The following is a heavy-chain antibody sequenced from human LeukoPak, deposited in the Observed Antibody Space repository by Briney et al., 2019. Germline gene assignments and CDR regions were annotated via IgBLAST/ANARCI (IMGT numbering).Heavy chain of an antibody. Sequence: GGSLRLSCAASGFRFSDFTMTWVRQAPGKGPEWVSAIGGRGGSTYYAASLGGRFTISRDNSKDMLYLQMNSLKVEDTATYYCGKEGGAWGQGTKVTVSS. D-gene: IGHD3-16*01. CDR3: GKEGGA. CDR1: GFRFSDFT. V-gene: IGHV3-23*01. CDR2: IGGRGGST. J-gene: IGHJ5*02.